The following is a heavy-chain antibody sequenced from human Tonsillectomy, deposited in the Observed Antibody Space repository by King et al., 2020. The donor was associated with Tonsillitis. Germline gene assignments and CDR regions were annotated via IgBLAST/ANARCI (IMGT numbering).Heavy chain of an antibody. J-gene: IGHJ6*02. Sequence: VQLQQWGAGLLKPSETLSLTCAVYGGSFSGYYWSWIRQSPGKGLEWIGEINHSGSINYNPSLKSRVTISVDTSKNQFSLELSSVTAADTAVYYCARVTLTTPKNYDRYAMLVGGQGPTVTVSS. D-gene: IGHD4-11*01. CDR2: INHSGSI. CDR3: ARVTLTTPKNYDRYAMLV. V-gene: IGHV4-34*01. CDR1: GGSFSGYY.